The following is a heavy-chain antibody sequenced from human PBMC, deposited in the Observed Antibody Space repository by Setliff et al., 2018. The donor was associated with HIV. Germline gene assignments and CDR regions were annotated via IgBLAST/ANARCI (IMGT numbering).Heavy chain of an antibody. CDR3: ATLSSNWHLDY. J-gene: IGHJ4*02. CDR2: ISGSGGST. Sequence: PGRSLRLSCAASGFTFSSYAMSWVRQAPGKGLEWVSAISGSGGSTYYADSVKGRFTISRDDSKNTVYLQMNSLRAEDTAVYYCATLSSNWHLDYWGQGTLVTVSS. V-gene: IGHV3-23*01. D-gene: IGHD6-13*01. CDR1: GFTFSSYA.